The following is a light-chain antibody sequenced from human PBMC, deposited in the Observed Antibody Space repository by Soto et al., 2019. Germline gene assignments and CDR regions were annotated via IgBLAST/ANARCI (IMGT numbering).Light chain of an antibody. Sequence: EIVLTQSPGTLSLSPGERATLSCRASQSVSSSYLAWYQQKPGQAPRLLIYGASSSATGIPDRFSGSGSGTDFTLTISRLEPDDFAVYYWQQYGSSPLTFGQGTRLEIK. CDR1: QSVSSSY. V-gene: IGKV3-20*01. CDR2: GAS. J-gene: IGKJ5*01. CDR3: QQYGSSPLT.